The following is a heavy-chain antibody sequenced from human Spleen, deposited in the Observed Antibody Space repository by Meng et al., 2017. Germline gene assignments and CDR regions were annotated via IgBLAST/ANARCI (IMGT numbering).Heavy chain of an antibody. V-gene: IGHV3-30*01. CDR1: GFTFSSYA. D-gene: IGHD6-25*01. Sequence: GESLKISCAASGFTFSSYAFHWVRQAPGKGLEWVAVISFDESNKYYADSVEGRSTISRDNSKNTLFLQMNSLRPEDAAVYYCARGSGWRDPFDYWGQGTLVTVSS. J-gene: IGHJ4*02. CDR3: ARGSGWRDPFDY. CDR2: ISFDESNK.